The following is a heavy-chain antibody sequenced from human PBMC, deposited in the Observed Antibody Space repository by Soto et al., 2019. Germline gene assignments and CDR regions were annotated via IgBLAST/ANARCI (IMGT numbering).Heavy chain of an antibody. CDR2: ISGSGGST. CDR1: GFTFSSYA. V-gene: IGHV3-23*01. J-gene: IGHJ5*02. CDR3: AKDLEAVAGNGERWFDP. D-gene: IGHD6-19*01. Sequence: GGSLRLSCAASGFTFSSYAMSWVRQAPGKGLEWVSAISGSGGSTYYADSVKGRFTISRDNSKNTLYLQMNSLRAEDTAIYYCAKDLEAVAGNGERWFDPWGQGTLVTVSS.